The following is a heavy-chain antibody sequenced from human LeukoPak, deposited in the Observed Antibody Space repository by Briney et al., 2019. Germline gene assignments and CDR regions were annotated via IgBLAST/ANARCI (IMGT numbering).Heavy chain of an antibody. CDR1: GYTFTSYG. V-gene: IGHV1-18*01. J-gene: IGHJ4*02. CDR3: ARKSSSPRHDFPLDY. Sequence: ASVKVSCKASGYTFTSYGISWVRQAPGQGLEWMGWISAYNGNTNYAQKLQGRVTMTTDTSTSTAYMELRSLRSDDTAVYYCARKSSSPRHDFPLDYWGQGTLVTVSS. CDR2: ISAYNGNT. D-gene: IGHD2-21*02.